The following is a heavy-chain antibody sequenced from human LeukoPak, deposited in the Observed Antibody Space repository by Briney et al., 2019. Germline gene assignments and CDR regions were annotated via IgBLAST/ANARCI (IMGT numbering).Heavy chain of an antibody. D-gene: IGHD6-13*01. V-gene: IGHV1-69*05. Sequence: SVKVSCKASGGTFSSYAISWVRQAPGQGLEWMGGIIPIFGTANYAQKFQGRVTITTDESTSTAYMELSSLRSEDTAVYYCAREGAGYSSSWHEGDWGQGTLVTVSS. CDR2: IIPIFGTA. J-gene: IGHJ4*02. CDR1: GGTFSSYA. CDR3: AREGAGYSSSWHEGD.